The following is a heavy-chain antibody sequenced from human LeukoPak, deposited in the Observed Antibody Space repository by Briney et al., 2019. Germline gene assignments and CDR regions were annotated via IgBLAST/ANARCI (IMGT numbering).Heavy chain of an antibody. V-gene: IGHV3-30*15. Sequence: GVSLRLSCAASGFTFSSYAMHWVRQAPGKGLEWVAVISYDGSNKYYADSVKGRFTICRDNSKNTLYLQMSSLRAEDTAVYYRARDYYFDYWGQRTLVTVSS. CDR3: ARDYYFDY. CDR2: ISYDGSNK. J-gene: IGHJ4*02. CDR1: GFTFSSYA.